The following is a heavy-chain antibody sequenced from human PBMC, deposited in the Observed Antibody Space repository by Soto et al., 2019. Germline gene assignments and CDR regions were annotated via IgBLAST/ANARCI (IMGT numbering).Heavy chain of an antibody. V-gene: IGHV3-30-3*01. J-gene: IGHJ3*02. CDR1: GFTFSSYA. CDR2: ISYDGSNK. D-gene: IGHD6-13*01. CDR3: AREETVDSTAFDI. Sequence: QVQLVESGGGVVQPGRSLRLSCAASGFTFSSYAMHWVRQAPGKGLEWVAVISYDGSNKYYADSVKDRFTISRDNSKNPLYLQMTSPGAEDTAVYYCAREETVDSTAFDIWGQGTMVTVSS.